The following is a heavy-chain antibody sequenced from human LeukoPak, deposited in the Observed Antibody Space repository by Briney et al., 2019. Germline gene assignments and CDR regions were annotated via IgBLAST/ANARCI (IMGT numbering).Heavy chain of an antibody. CDR3: AKVRQRQNYYPWKHYYGMDV. CDR2: TLNDKNNK. CDR1: GFTFSIYG. Sequence: PGGSLRLSCAASGFTFSIYGMHWVRQAPGKGLEWVALTLNDKNNKYYTDSVKGRFTISRDNSKNTLYLQMNSLRGEDTAVYYCAKVRQRQNYYPWKHYYGMDVWGQGTTVTVSS. V-gene: IGHV3-30*18. J-gene: IGHJ6*02. D-gene: IGHD3-10*01.